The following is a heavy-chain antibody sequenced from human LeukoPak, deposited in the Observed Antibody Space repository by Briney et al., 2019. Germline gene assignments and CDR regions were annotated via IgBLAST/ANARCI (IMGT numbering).Heavy chain of an antibody. CDR2: ISWNSGSI. Sequence: GGSLRLSCAASGFTFDDYAMHWVRQAPGKGLEWVSGISWNSGSIGYADSVKGRFTISRDNAKNSLYLQMNSLRAEDTALYYCAKVHSSSWYTYDYWGQGTLVTVSS. CDR3: AKVHSSSWYTYDY. V-gene: IGHV3-9*01. CDR1: GFTFDDYA. D-gene: IGHD6-13*01. J-gene: IGHJ4*02.